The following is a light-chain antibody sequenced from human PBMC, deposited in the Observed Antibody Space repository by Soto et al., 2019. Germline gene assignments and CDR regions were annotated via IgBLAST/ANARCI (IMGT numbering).Light chain of an antibody. Sequence: AIRMTQSPSSFSASTGDRVTITCRASQGISSYLAWYQQKPGKAPKLLIYAASTLQSGVPLRFSGSGSGTEFTLTISSLQPDDFATYYCQQYDNYPLTFGGGTKVDI. CDR2: AAS. V-gene: IGKV1-8*01. CDR1: QGISSY. J-gene: IGKJ4*01. CDR3: QQYDNYPLT.